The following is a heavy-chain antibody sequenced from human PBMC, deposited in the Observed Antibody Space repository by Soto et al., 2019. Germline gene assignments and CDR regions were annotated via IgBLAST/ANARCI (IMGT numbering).Heavy chain of an antibody. J-gene: IGHJ2*01. CDR3: FCFQAEDGIRDTVPVSAFLLNRSSDL. V-gene: IGHV3-23*01. Sequence: PGKGLEWVSGISGSGGNTYYAECVKGRFSISKDNSNNTLHLQINSLRTQHTTTYYCFCFQAEDGIRDTVPVSAFLLNRSSDL. CDR2: ISGSGGNT. D-gene: IGHD2-15*01.